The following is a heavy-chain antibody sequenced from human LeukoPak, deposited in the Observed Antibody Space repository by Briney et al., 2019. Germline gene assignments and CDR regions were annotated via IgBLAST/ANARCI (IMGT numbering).Heavy chain of an antibody. CDR1: GFTFDDYA. CDR3: AKSHAHLVLRDVPLFDY. V-gene: IGHV3-9*01. CDR2: ISWNSGSI. J-gene: IGHJ4*02. D-gene: IGHD2-2*01. Sequence: GGSLRLSCAASGFTFDDYAMHWVRQAPGKGLEWVSGISWNSGSIGYADSVKGRFTISRDNAKNSLYLQMNSLRAEDTALYYCAKSHAHLVLRDVPLFDYWGQGTLVTVPS.